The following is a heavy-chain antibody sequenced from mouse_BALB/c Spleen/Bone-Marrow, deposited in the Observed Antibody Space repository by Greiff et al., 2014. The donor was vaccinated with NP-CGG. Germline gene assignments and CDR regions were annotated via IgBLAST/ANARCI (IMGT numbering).Heavy chain of an antibody. V-gene: IGHV1-4*01. J-gene: IGHJ2*01. CDR3: ARGWDYEGYFDY. Sequence: LVESGAELARPGASVKMSCKASGYSFTSYTMHWVEQRPGQGLEWIGYINPSSGYTNYNQKFKDKATLTADKSSSTAYMQLSSLTSEDSAVYYCARGWDYEGYFDYWGQGTTLTVSS. CDR1: GYSFTSYT. CDR2: INPSSGYT. D-gene: IGHD2-4*01.